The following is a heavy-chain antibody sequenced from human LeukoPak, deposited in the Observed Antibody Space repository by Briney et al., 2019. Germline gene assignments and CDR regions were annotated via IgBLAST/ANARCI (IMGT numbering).Heavy chain of an antibody. V-gene: IGHV1-18*04. J-gene: IGHJ6*04. CDR2: ISAYNGNT. CDR1: GYTFTSYG. Sequence: ASVKVSCKASGYTFTSYGISWARQAPGQGLEWMGWISAYNGNTNYAQKLQGRVTMTTDTSTSTAYMELRSLRSDDTAAYYCARDIVVVPAANYYYYGMDVWGKGTTVTVSS. D-gene: IGHD2-2*01. CDR3: ARDIVVVPAANYYYYGMDV.